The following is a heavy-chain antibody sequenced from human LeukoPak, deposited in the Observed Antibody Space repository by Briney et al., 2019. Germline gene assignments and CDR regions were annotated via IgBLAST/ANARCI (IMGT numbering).Heavy chain of an antibody. J-gene: IGHJ4*02. V-gene: IGHV4-31*03. CDR3: ARGNRDDYVWGTQVYYFDY. Sequence: PSETLSLTCTVSGGSISSGGYYWSWIRQHPGKSLEWIGYIYYSGSTYYNPSLKSRVTISVDTSKDQFSLKLSSVTAADTAVYYCARGNRDDYVWGTQVYYFDYWGQGTLVTVSS. D-gene: IGHD3-16*01. CDR1: GGSISSGGYY. CDR2: IYYSGST.